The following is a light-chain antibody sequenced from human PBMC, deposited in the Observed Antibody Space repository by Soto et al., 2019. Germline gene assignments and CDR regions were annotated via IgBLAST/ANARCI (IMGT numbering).Light chain of an antibody. CDR3: MQVLQTPPHS. CDR1: QSLLHSNGYNY. CDR2: LGS. J-gene: IGKJ2*03. V-gene: IGKV2-28*01. Sequence: DIVMTQSPLSLPVTPGEPASISCRSSQSLLHSNGYNYLDWYLQKPGQSPQLLIYLGSNRASGVPDRFSGSGSGTDFTLKISRVEAEDVGVYYCMQVLQTPPHSFGQGTKLEIK.